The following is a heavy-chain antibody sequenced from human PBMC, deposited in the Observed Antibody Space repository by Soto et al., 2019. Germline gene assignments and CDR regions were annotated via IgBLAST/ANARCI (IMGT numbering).Heavy chain of an antibody. CDR3: ARGGGIVVVTAPYDH. V-gene: IGHV1-69*08. CDR2: IIPIRNTV. D-gene: IGHD2-21*02. J-gene: IGHJ4*02. CDR1: GCRFSTYT. Sequence: KGSCKASGCRFSTYTSSWVRKATRQGLEWMGMIIPIRNTVNYAQRLQGRVTMTTDTSTSTVHMELGSLTSEDTAVYYCARGGGIVVVTAPYDHWGQGTLVTVSS.